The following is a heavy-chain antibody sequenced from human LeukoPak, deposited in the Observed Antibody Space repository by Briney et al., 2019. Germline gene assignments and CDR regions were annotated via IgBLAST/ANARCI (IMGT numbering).Heavy chain of an antibody. D-gene: IGHD3-22*01. J-gene: IGHJ3*02. CDR1: GFTVSSNY. CDR2: IYSGGST. V-gene: IGHV3-53*01. Sequence: EAGGSLRLSCAASGFTVSSNYMSWVRQAPGKGLEWVSVIYSGGSTYYADSVKGRFTISRDNSKNTLYLQMNSLRAEGTVVYYCARDISMIGDAFDIWGQGTMVTVSS. CDR3: ARDISMIGDAFDI.